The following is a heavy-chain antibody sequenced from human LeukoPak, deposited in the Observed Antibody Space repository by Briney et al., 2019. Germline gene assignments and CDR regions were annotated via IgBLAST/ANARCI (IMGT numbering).Heavy chain of an antibody. D-gene: IGHD3-10*01. Sequence: SETLSLTCTVSSGSISSSSYYWGWIRQPPGKGLEWIGEINHSGSTNYNPSLKSRVTISVDTSKNQFSLKLSSVTAADTAVYYCARVTMVRGVTDKEGIDYWGQGTLVTVSS. J-gene: IGHJ4*02. CDR1: SGSISSSSYY. CDR3: ARVTMVRGVTDKEGIDY. V-gene: IGHV4-39*07. CDR2: INHSGST.